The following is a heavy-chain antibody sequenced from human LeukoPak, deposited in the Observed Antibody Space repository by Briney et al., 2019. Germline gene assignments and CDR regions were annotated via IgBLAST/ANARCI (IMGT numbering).Heavy chain of an antibody. J-gene: IGHJ5*02. V-gene: IGHV3-7*01. Sequence: PGGSLRLSCAASRFTFSNYWMSWVRQAPGKGLEWVANIKQDGSEKYYVDSVKGRFTISRDNAKNTLYLQMNSLRAEDTAVYYCAREGGRDIVVVPAAVSSWFDPWGQGTLVTVSS. CDR3: AREGGRDIVVVPAAVSSWFDP. D-gene: IGHD2-2*01. CDR1: RFTFSNYW. CDR2: IKQDGSEK.